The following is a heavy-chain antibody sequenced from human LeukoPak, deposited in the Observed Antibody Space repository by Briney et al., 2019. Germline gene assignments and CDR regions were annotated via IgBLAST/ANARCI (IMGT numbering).Heavy chain of an antibody. Sequence: PPGGSLRLSCEVSEFPFSVYAMAWVRQAPGQGLEWVSAIDASGSDTYYTDSVKGRFTISRDNSKNTVYLQMNSLRVEDTAVYYCADYRKPQGLDCWGQGTLVTVSS. V-gene: IGHV3-23*01. J-gene: IGHJ4*02. CDR3: ADYRKPQGLDC. D-gene: IGHD1-14*01. CDR2: IDASGSDT. CDR1: EFPFSVYA.